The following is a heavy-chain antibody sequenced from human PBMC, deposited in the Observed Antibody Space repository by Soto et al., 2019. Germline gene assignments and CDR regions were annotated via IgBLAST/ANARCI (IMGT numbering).Heavy chain of an antibody. V-gene: IGHV1-18*01. J-gene: IGHJ4*02. D-gene: IGHD5-18*01. CDR2: ISAHNGTT. Sequence: QVQLVQSGAEVQKPGASVKVSCKASGYSFSSYAISWVRQAPGQGLEWMGWISAHNGTTNYPQKLQGRVTMTTDTSTSTAYMELRSLRSDDTAVYYCARVDTAMVTASYWGQGTLVTVSS. CDR1: GYSFSSYA. CDR3: ARVDTAMVTASY.